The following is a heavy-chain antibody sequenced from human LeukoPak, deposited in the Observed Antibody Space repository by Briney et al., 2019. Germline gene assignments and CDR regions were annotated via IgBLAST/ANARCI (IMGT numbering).Heavy chain of an antibody. CDR1: GGSFSGYY. V-gene: IGHV4-34*01. CDR2: INHSGST. Sequence: SETLSLTCAVYGGSFSGYYWSWIRQPPGKGLEWIGEINHSGSTNYNPSLKSRVTISVDTSKNQFSLKLSSVTAADTAVYYCARRDSSGYYLGSWGEGTLVTVSS. CDR3: ARRDSSGYYLGS. D-gene: IGHD3-22*01. J-gene: IGHJ5*02.